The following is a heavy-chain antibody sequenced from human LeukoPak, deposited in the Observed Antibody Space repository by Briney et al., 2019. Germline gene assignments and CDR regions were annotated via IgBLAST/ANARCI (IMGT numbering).Heavy chain of an antibody. CDR2: IYYSGST. CDR1: GGSISSYY. V-gene: IGHV4-59*01. J-gene: IGHJ3*02. Sequence: SETLSLTCTVSGGSISSYYWSWLRQPPGKGLEWIGYIYYSGSTNYNPSLKSRVTISVDTSKNQFSLKLSSVTAADTAVYYCARDLRAYGDYGDAFDIWGQGTMVTVSS. D-gene: IGHD4-17*01. CDR3: ARDLRAYGDYGDAFDI.